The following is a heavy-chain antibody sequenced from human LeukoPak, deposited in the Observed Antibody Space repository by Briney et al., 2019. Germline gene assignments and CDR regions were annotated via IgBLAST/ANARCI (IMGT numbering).Heavy chain of an antibody. Sequence: GGSLRLSCAASGFTFSSYWMHWVRQAPGKGLVWVSHINTDGSSTTYADSVKGRFIISRDNAKNTLYLQMNSLRAEDTAVYYCARSGGSSSLGYWGQGTLVTVSS. D-gene: IGHD6-6*01. CDR1: GFTFSSYW. CDR3: ARSGGSSSLGY. CDR2: INTDGSST. V-gene: IGHV3-74*01. J-gene: IGHJ4*02.